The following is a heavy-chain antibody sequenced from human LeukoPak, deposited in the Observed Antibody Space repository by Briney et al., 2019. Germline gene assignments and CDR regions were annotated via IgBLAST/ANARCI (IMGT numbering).Heavy chain of an antibody. CDR1: GGSISSYY. CDR3: ARTDSSATFDP. J-gene: IGHJ5*02. V-gene: IGHV4-59*01. D-gene: IGHD3-22*01. Sequence: ASETLSLTCTVSGGSISSYYWSWIRQPPGKGLEWIGYIYYSGSTNYNPSLKSRVTISVDTSKNQFSLKLSSVTAAGTAVYYCARTDSSATFDPWGQGTLVTASS. CDR2: IYYSGST.